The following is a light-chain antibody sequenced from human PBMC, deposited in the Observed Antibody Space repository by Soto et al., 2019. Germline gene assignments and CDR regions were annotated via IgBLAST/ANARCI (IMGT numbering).Light chain of an antibody. V-gene: IGLV2-8*01. Sequence: QSSLTQPPSASVSPGQSVTISCTGTKNDVGFYDFVSWYQHHPGKAPRLIIYEVVQRPSGVPDRFSGSKSGNTASLTVSGLQAADEADYFCKSYAGSNTDVFGSGTKVTVL. CDR3: KSYAGSNTDV. CDR2: EVV. J-gene: IGLJ1*01. CDR1: KNDVGFYDF.